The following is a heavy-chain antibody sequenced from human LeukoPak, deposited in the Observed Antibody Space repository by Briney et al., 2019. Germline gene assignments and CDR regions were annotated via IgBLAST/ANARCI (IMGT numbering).Heavy chain of an antibody. V-gene: IGHV4-31*03. CDR3: ARGGSYYYDSSGPNWFDP. CDR2: IYYSGST. D-gene: IGHD3-22*01. Sequence: SQTLSLTCTVSGGSISSGVYYWSWIRQHPGKGLEWIGYIYYSGSTYYNPSLKSRVTISVDTSKNQFSLKLSSVTAADTAVYYCARGGSYYYDSSGPNWFDPWGQGTLVTVSS. J-gene: IGHJ5*02. CDR1: GGSISSGVYY.